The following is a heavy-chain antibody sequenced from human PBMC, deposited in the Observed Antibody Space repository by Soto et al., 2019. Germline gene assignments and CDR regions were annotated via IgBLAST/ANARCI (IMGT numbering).Heavy chain of an antibody. CDR1: GGSFSGYY. CDR2: INHSGST. D-gene: IGHD1-26*01. CDR3: ARLGGLASYYYYFDV. Sequence: SETLSLTCAVYGGSFSGYYWSWIRQPPGKGLEWIGEINHSGSTNYNPSLKSRVTISVDTSKNQFSLKLSSVTAADTAVYYCARLGGLASYYYYFDVWGQGALVTVSS. V-gene: IGHV4-34*01. J-gene: IGHJ4*02.